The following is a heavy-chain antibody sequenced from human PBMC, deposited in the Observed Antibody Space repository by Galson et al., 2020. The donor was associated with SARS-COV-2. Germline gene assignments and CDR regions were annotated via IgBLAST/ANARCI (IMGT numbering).Heavy chain of an antibody. CDR3: ARDFWSRYYLDS. D-gene: IGHD3-3*01. Sequence: SETLSLTCTVSGGSISSTDSYWSWIRQSPGKGLEWIGYTYYSGNTYYNPSLKSRVTMSVDTSKNQFSLKLTSVTAADTAVYYCARDFWSRYYLDSWGQGTLSPSPQ. CDR1: GGSISSTDSY. J-gene: IGHJ4*02. CDR2: TYYSGNT. V-gene: IGHV4-30-4*01.